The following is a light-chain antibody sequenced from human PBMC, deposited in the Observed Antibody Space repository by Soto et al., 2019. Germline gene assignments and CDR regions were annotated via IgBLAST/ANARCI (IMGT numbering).Light chain of an antibody. V-gene: IGKV1-33*01. CDR1: QDISDF. CDR2: DAS. CDR3: QHYKNLPRT. Sequence: DIQMTQSPSSLSASVGDRVTITCQASQDISDFLNWYRQRPGKAPELLIYDASNLGTGVPSRFSGSGSGKDFTVTISSLQPEDVATYYCQHYKNLPRTFGQGTRV. J-gene: IGKJ1*01.